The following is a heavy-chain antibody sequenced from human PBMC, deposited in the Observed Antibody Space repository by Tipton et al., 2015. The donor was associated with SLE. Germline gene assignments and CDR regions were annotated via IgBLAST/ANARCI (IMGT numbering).Heavy chain of an antibody. D-gene: IGHD3-22*01. V-gene: IGHV4-38-2*01. CDR3: ASGPRPYYYDSSGYCDY. CDR2: MYHSGST. J-gene: IGHJ4*02. Sequence: TLSLTCAVSGYSISSNYYWGWIRQPPGKGLEWIGSMYHSGSTNYNPSLKSRVTISVDTSKNQFSLKVSSVTAADTAVYYCASGPRPYYYDSSGYCDYWGQGTLVTVSS. CDR1: GYSISSNYY.